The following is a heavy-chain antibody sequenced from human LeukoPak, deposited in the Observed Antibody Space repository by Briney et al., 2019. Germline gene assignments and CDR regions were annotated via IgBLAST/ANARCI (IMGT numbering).Heavy chain of an antibody. CDR3: ARGAGLSSSSSGVFWFDP. D-gene: IGHD6-6*01. J-gene: IGHJ5*02. CDR2: IYYSGST. V-gene: IGHV4-59*11. Sequence: SETLSLTCTVSGGSISSHYWSWIRQPPGKGLEWIGYIYYSGSTNYNPSLKSRVTISVDTSKNQFSLKLSSMTAADTAVYYCARGAGLSSSSSGVFWFDPWGQGTLVTVSS. CDR1: GGSISSHY.